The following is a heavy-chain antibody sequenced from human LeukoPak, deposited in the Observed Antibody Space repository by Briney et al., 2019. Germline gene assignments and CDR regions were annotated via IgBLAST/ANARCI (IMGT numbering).Heavy chain of an antibody. D-gene: IGHD3-9*01. J-gene: IGHJ4*02. CDR1: GFTFSSYE. CDR3: ARLGLRATGYFDY. Sequence: GGSLRLSCAASGFTFSSYEMNWVRQAPGKGLEWVSYISSSGSTIYYADSVKGRFTISRDNAKNSLYLQMNSLRAEDTAVYYCARLGLRATGYFDYWGQGTLVTVSS. CDR2: ISSSGSTI. V-gene: IGHV3-48*03.